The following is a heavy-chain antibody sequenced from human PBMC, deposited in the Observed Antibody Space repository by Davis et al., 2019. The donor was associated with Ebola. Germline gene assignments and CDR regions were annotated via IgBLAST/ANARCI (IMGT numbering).Heavy chain of an antibody. CDR1: GFTFSSFG. D-gene: IGHD4-17*01. CDR3: AKDITPGGADV. CDR2: ISYDGNNT. J-gene: IGHJ6*02. Sequence: PGGSLRLSCGASGFTFSSFGMHWVRQAPGKGLEWVAVISYDGNNTYYADSVKGRFTISRDNSKNTLYLQMNSLRAEDTAVYYCAKDITPGGADVWGQGTTVTVSS. V-gene: IGHV3-30*18.